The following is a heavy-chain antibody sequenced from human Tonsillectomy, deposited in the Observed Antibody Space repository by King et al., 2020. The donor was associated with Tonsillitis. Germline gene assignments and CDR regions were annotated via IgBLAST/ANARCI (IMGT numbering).Heavy chain of an antibody. V-gene: IGHV5-51*01. CDR1: GYSFTSYW. CDR2: IYPGDSDT. CDR3: ASPSLDCGDASQRDAFDI. D-gene: IGHD4-17*01. Sequence: ELQLVQSGAEVKKPGESLKISCKGSGYSFTSYWIGWVRQMPGKGLEWMGIIYPGDSDTRYSPSFQGQVTISADKSISTAYLQWSSLKASDTAMYYCASPSLDCGDASQRDAFDIWGQGTMVTVSS. J-gene: IGHJ3*02.